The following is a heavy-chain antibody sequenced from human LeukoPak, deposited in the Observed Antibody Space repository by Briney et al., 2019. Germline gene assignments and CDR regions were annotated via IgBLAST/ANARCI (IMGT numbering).Heavy chain of an antibody. CDR3: ARPDDSESFYRANHY. CDR1: GFSFNSYP. D-gene: IGHD3-10*01. V-gene: IGHV3-30*04. J-gene: IGHJ4*02. Sequence: PGGSLRLSCAASGFSFNSYPMHWVRQAPGKGLEWVAVISNDGNNKYYADSVKGRFTISRDNSSNTLSLQMNGLSVEDTAVYYCARPDDSESFYRANHYWGRGTLVTVS. CDR2: ISNDGNNK.